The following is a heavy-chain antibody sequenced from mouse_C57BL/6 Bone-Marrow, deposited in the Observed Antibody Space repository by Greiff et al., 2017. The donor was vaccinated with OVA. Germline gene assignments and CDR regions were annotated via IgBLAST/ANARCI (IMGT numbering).Heavy chain of an antibody. CDR2: ISSGGSYT. V-gene: IGHV5-6*01. J-gene: IGHJ2*01. D-gene: IGHD3-3*01. CDR3: ARGWDY. CDR1: GFTFSSYG. Sequence: EVNVVESGGDLVKPGGSLKLSCAASGFTFSSYGMSWVRQTPDKRLEWVATISSGGSYTYYPDSVKGRFTISRDNAKNTLYLQMSSLKSEDTAMYYCARGWDYWGQGTTLTVSS.